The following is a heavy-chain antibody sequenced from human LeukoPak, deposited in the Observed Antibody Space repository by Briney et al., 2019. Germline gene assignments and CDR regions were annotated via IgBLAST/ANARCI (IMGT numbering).Heavy chain of an antibody. CDR2: ISGSGGST. D-gene: IGHD2-2*01. V-gene: IGHV3-23*01. CDR1: GFTFSSYA. CDR3: AKGGYCSSTSCYGDWFDP. Sequence: GGSLRLSCAASGFTFSSYAMSWVRQAPGKGLEWVSAISGSGGSTYYADSVKGRFTISRGNSKNTLYLQMNSLRAEDTAVYYCAKGGYCSSTSCYGDWFDPWGQGTLVTVSS. J-gene: IGHJ5*02.